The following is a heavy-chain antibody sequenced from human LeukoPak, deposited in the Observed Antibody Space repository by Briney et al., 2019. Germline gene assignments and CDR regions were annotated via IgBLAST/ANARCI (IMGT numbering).Heavy chain of an antibody. Sequence: GGSLRLSCAASRFTLSTYWMSWVRQAPGKGLEWVAHIKQDGSQEYYVDSVKGRFTISRDSAKNSLYLQMNSLRAEDTAVYYCARGVPCDSWSGPHYSDYWGQGTLVTVSS. CDR1: RFTLSTYW. J-gene: IGHJ4*02. CDR3: ARGVPCDSWSGPHYSDY. V-gene: IGHV3-7*01. CDR2: IKQDGSQE. D-gene: IGHD3-3*01.